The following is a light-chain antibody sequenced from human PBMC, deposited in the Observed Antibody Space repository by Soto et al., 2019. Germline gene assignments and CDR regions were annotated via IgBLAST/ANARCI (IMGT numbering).Light chain of an antibody. V-gene: IGLV1-51*02. Sequence: QSVLTQPPSVSAAPGQKVTISCSGSSSNIGNNYVSWYQQLPGTAPKLLIYENNKRPSGIPDRFSGSKYGTSATLGITGLLTGDEADDYCGAWDSSRSVVVVFGGGTKLTVL. CDR2: ENN. J-gene: IGLJ2*01. CDR3: GAWDSSRSVVVV. CDR1: SSNIGNNY.